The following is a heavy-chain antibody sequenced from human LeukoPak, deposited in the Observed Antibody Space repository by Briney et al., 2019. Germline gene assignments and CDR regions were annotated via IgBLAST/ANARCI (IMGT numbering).Heavy chain of an antibody. D-gene: IGHD1-14*01. CDR1: GGSISSSSYY. CDR2: IYYSGST. V-gene: IGHV4-39*01. CDR3: ARHPKEEPLPYYYYYYGMDV. Sequence: NPSETLSLTCTVSGGSISSSSYYWGWIRQPPGKGLEWIGSIYYSGSTYYNPSLKSRVTISVDTSKNQFSLKLSSVTAADTAVYYCARHPKEEPLPYYYYYYGMDVWGQGTTVTVSS. J-gene: IGHJ6*02.